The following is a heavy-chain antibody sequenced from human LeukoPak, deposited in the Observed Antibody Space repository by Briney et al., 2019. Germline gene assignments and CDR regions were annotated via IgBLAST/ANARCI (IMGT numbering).Heavy chain of an antibody. D-gene: IGHD3-3*01. J-gene: IGHJ6*03. CDR2: IYTSGNT. V-gene: IGHV4-4*07. CDR3: ARVPRIAILGNYYYYMDV. CDR1: GGSISSYY. Sequence: PSETLSLTCTVSGGSISSYYWSWIRQPPGKGLEWIGRIYTSGNTNYNPSLKSRVTMSVDTSKNQFSLKLSSVTAADTAVYYCARVPRIAILGNYYYYMDVWGKGTTVTASS.